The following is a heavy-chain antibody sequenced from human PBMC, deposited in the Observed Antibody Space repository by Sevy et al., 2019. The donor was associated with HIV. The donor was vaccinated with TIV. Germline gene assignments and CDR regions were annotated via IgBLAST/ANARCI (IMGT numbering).Heavy chain of an antibody. J-gene: IGHJ4*01. CDR2: MKQDGSEE. D-gene: IGHD5-18*01. Sequence: GGSLRLSCAAYGFSFSIYWMSWVRQAPGKGLEWVATMKQDGSEEDYVDSVKGRFTISRDNAKNSLFLQMNSLSAEDTAVYYCVREGLGGYSYSLDYWGHGTLVTVSS. CDR1: GFSFSIYW. CDR3: VREGLGGYSYSLDY. V-gene: IGHV3-7*01.